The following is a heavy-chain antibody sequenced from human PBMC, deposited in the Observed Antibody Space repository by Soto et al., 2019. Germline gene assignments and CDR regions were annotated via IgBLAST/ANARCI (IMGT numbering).Heavy chain of an antibody. CDR3: ARDPFPYYYGSGSPYYFDY. CDR1: GYTFTGYY. D-gene: IGHD3-10*01. CDR2: INPNSGGT. J-gene: IGHJ4*02. Sequence: ASVKVSCKASGYTFTGYYMHWVRQAPGQGLEWMGWINPNSGGTNYAQKFQGWVTMTRDTSISTAYMELSRLRSDDTAVYYCARDPFPYYYGSGSPYYFDYWGQGTLVTVSS. V-gene: IGHV1-2*04.